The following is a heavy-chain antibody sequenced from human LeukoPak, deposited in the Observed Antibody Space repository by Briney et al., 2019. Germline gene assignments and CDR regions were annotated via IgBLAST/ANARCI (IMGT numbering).Heavy chain of an antibody. CDR3: ARRTTYFGWLPSESPSCFDY. V-gene: IGHV4-39*07. CDR2: IYYSGRT. Sequence: PSETLSLTCTVSGGSISSTSYYWGWIRQPPGKGLEWIGSIYYSGRTYYNPSLKSRVTISVDTSKNQFSLKLNSVTAADTAVYYCARRTTYFGWLPSESPSCFDYWAREPWSPSPQ. D-gene: IGHD3-9*01. J-gene: IGHJ4*02. CDR1: GGSISSTSYY.